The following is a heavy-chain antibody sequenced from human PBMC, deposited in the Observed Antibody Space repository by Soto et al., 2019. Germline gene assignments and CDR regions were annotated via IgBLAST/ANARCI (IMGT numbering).Heavy chain of an antibody. CDR2: IYYSGSP. CDR3: ARDVSPTY. V-gene: IGHV4-59*01. J-gene: IGHJ4*02. CDR1: GDSISPYY. Sequence: PSETLSLTCIVSGDSISPYYWTWIRQPPGKGLEWIGHIYYSGSPNYNPSLKSRVTISVDTSKSQFSLKLSSVTAADTAVYYCARDVSPTYWGQGMLVNVSS.